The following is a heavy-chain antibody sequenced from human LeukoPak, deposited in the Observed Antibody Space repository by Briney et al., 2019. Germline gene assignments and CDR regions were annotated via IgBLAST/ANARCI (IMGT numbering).Heavy chain of an antibody. D-gene: IGHD4-17*01. CDR3: AREVDDYGDYAFGY. V-gene: IGHV1-18*01. J-gene: IGHJ4*02. Sequence: ASVKVSCKASGYTFTSYGISWVRQAPGQGLEWMGWISAYNGNTNYAQKLQGRVTMTTDTSTSTAYMELSRLRSDDTAVYYCAREVDDYGDYAFGYWGQGTLVTVSS. CDR1: GYTFTSYG. CDR2: ISAYNGNT.